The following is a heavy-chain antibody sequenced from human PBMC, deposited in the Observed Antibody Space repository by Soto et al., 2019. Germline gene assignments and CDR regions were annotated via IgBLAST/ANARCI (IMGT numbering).Heavy chain of an antibody. CDR3: ARDVGAARGGNYYYGMDV. D-gene: IGHD6-6*01. CDR1: GGSISSYY. J-gene: IGHJ6*02. Sequence: ASETLSLTCTVSGGSISSYYWSWIRHPPGKGLEWIGYIYYSGSTNYDPSLKSRVTISVDTSKNQFSLKLSSVTAADTAVYYCARDVGAARGGNYYYGMDVWGQGTTVTVSS. CDR2: IYYSGST. V-gene: IGHV4-59*01.